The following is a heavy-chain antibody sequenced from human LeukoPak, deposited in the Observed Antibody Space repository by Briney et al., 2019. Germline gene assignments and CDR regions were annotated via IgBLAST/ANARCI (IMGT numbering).Heavy chain of an antibody. D-gene: IGHD3-10*01. CDR3: ARGSGSYYNLIDK. CDR1: GGSFSGYY. V-gene: IGHV4-34*01. CDR2: INHSGST. Sequence: SETLSLTCAVCGGSFSGYYGIWIRQPPGKGLEWIGEINHSGSTNYNPSLKSRVTISVDTSKNQFSLKLSSVTAADTAVYYCARGSGSYYNLIDKWGHGPLVTVSS. J-gene: IGHJ4*01.